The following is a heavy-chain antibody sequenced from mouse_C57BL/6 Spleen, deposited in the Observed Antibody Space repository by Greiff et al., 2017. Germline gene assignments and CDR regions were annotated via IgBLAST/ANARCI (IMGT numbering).Heavy chain of an antibody. Sequence: QVQLQQPGAELVMPGASVKLSCKASGYTFTGYWMHWVKQRPGQGLEWIGEIDPSDSYTNYNQKFKGKSTLTVDKSSSTAYMQLSSLTSEDSAVYYCARSREYFDYWGQGTTLTVSS. CDR2: IDPSDSYT. J-gene: IGHJ2*01. CDR1: GYTFTGYW. V-gene: IGHV1-69*01. CDR3: ARSREYFDY.